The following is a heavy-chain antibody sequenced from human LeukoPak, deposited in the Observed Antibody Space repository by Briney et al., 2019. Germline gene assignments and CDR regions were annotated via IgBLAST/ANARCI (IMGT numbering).Heavy chain of an antibody. CDR2: ISAYNGNT. CDR1: GYTFTSHG. V-gene: IGHV1-18*01. Sequence: ASVTVSCTASGYTFTSHGLSWVRQAPGQGLEWMGWISAYNGNTNYAQKLQGRVTMTTDTSTSTAYMELRSLRSDDTAVYYCARPWELGWFDPWGQGTLVTVSS. D-gene: IGHD1-26*01. J-gene: IGHJ5*02. CDR3: ARPWELGWFDP.